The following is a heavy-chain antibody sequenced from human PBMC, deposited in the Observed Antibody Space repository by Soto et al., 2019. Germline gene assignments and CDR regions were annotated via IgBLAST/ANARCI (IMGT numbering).Heavy chain of an antibody. V-gene: IGHV1-69*01. CDR2: IIPIFGTA. CDR1: GGTFSSYA. Sequence: QVQLVQSGAEVKKPGSSVKVSCKASGGTFSSYAISWVRQAPGQGLEWVGGIIPIFGTANYAQKFQGRVTITADESTSTAYMERSSLSSEDTAVYYCAGWFGESVYYGMDVWGQGTTVTVSS. CDR3: AGWFGESVYYGMDV. D-gene: IGHD3-10*01. J-gene: IGHJ6*02.